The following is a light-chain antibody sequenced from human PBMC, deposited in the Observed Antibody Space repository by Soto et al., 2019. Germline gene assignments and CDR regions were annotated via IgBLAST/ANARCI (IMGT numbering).Light chain of an antibody. CDR3: QHYDVWPTVT. CDR2: GVS. V-gene: IGKV3-15*01. Sequence: EAVVTQSPATLSVSPGERATLSCRASQSVSNRIAWYQQRPGQAPRLVVYGVSTRATDIPDRFSGSGSGTEFTLNISSLQSEDFAVYYCQHYDVWPTVTFGQGTKVEIK. CDR1: QSVSNR. J-gene: IGKJ1*01.